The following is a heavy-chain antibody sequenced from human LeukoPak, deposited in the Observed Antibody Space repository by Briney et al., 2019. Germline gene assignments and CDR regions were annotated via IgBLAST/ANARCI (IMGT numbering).Heavy chain of an antibody. V-gene: IGHV4-31*03. D-gene: IGHD2-21*02. Sequence: PSQTLSLTCTVSGASISSGCYYWSWIRQHPGKGLEWIGYNYYSGRTYYNPSLKSRVTISVDTSKNQFSLKMNSVTAADTAVYYCARVNCGGDCYFGGDIDYWGQGTLVTVSS. J-gene: IGHJ4*02. CDR3: ARVNCGGDCYFGGDIDY. CDR2: NYYSGRT. CDR1: GASISSGCYY.